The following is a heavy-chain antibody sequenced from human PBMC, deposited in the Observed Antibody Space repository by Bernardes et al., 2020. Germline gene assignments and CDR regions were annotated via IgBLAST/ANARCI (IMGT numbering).Heavy chain of an antibody. CDR3: ATLQEWELYLDY. V-gene: IGHV4-39*01. J-gene: IGHJ4*02. Sequence: SETLSLTCTVSGGSISSSSYYWGWIRQPPGKGLEWIGSIYYSGSTYYNPSLKSRVTISVDTSKNQFSLKLSSVTAADTAVYYCATLQEWELYLDYWGQGTLVTVSS. CDR1: GGSISSSSYY. D-gene: IGHD1-26*01. CDR2: IYYSGST.